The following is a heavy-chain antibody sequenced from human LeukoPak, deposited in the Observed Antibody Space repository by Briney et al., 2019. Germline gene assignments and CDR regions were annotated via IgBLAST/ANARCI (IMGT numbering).Heavy chain of an antibody. D-gene: IGHD6-19*01. Sequence: GGSLRLSCAASGFTFSSYGMHWVRQAPGKGLEWVAVISYDGSDKYYGDSVKGRFTISRDNAKNSLYLQMNSLRVDDTAVYYCARGASVVAGSHDAFDIWGQGTMVTVSS. V-gene: IGHV3-30*03. J-gene: IGHJ3*02. CDR3: ARGASVVAGSHDAFDI. CDR2: ISYDGSDK. CDR1: GFTFSSYG.